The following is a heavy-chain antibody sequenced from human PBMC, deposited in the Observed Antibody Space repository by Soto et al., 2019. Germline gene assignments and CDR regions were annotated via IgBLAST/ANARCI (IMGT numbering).Heavy chain of an antibody. D-gene: IGHD3-3*01. CDR1: GFSLTTSGVG. V-gene: IGHV2-5*02. CDR2: IYWDDDK. CDR3: AHRVLRTVFGLVTTTAIYFDS. J-gene: IGHJ4*02. Sequence: QITLNESGPTQVKPRQTLTLTCTFSGFSLTTSGVGVGWIRQSPGKAPEWLALIYWDDDKRYSPSLKSRLTITKDTTKNQVVLTMADLDTADTATYYCAHRVLRTVFGLVTTTAIYFDSWGQGTPVAVSS.